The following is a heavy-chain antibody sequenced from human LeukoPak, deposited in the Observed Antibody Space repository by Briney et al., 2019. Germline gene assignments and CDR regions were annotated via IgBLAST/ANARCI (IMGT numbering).Heavy chain of an antibody. J-gene: IGHJ4*02. V-gene: IGHV3-21*01. Sequence: GGSLRLSCVASGFSFSDYSVTWVRQAPGKGLKWVSSISGNSAYIFDADSVKGRFTISRDNTKNLVYLQMNSLRAEDTAVYYCASGITIFGVALDYWGQGALVTVSS. CDR2: ISGNSAYI. D-gene: IGHD3-3*01. CDR3: ASGITIFGVALDY. CDR1: GFSFSDYS.